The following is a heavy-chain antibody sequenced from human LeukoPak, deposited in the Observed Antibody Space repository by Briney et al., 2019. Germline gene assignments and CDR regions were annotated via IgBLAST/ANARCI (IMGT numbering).Heavy chain of an antibody. J-gene: IGHJ4*02. V-gene: IGHV4-31*03. D-gene: IGHD3-22*01. CDR1: GCSITRGGYY. CDR3: ARAGDSSGYYFDY. Sequence: SQTLSLPCTVSGCSITRGGYYWSWVRPPPGKGLEWNGYIYYSGSTYYNPSLKSRVTISVDTSKNQFSLKLSSVTAADTAVYYCARAGDSSGYYFDYWGQGTLVTVSS. CDR2: IYYSGST.